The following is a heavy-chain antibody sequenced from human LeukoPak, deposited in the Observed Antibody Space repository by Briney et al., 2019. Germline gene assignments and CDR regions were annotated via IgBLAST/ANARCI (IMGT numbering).Heavy chain of an antibody. CDR1: GYTFTSYY. V-gene: IGHV1-69*04. CDR2: IIPILGIA. D-gene: IGHD4-17*01. J-gene: IGHJ3*02. CDR3: ARVHDYGDYVHAFDI. Sequence: SVKVSCKASGYTFTSYYMHWVRQAPGQGLEWMGRIIPILGIANYAQKFQGRVTITADKSTSTAYMEDTAVYYCARVHDYGDYVHAFDIWGQGTMVTVSS.